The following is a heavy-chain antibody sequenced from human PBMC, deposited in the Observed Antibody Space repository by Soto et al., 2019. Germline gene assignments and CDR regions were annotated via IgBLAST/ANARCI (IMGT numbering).Heavy chain of an antibody. Sequence: ASVKVSCRASGYSFTSYYMHWVRQAPGQGLEWMGIINPSGGSTSYAQKFQGRVTMTRDTSTSTVYMELSSLRSEDTAVYYCATDYYGSGSSLGYWGQGTLVTVSS. V-gene: IGHV1-46*03. D-gene: IGHD3-10*01. J-gene: IGHJ4*02. CDR2: INPSGGST. CDR3: ATDYYGSGSSLGY. CDR1: GYSFTSYY.